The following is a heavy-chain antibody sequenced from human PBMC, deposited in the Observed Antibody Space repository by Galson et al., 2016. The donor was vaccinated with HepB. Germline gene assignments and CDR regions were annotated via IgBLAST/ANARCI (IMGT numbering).Heavy chain of an antibody. CDR2: ISTFNGYT. CDR3: ARDGLRFLEWLRDGMDV. D-gene: IGHD3-3*01. J-gene: IGHJ6*02. Sequence: QGLVWLGWISTFNGYTKYAQKLQGRVTMTTDTSTSTAYMELRSLRSDDTAVYYCARDGLRFLEWLRDGMDVWGQGTTVTVSS. V-gene: IGHV1-18*01.